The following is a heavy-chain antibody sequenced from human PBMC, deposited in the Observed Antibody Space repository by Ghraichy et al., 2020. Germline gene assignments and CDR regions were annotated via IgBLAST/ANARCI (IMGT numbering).Heavy chain of an antibody. Sequence: GGSLRLSCAASGFSFSSYSMNWVRQAPGKGLEWVSYISSTIEIHYAETVMGRFTISRDNAKNSLYLQMSSPRAEDTAVYYCARDRDYSFDYWGQGTMVTVSS. D-gene: IGHD4-11*01. CDR2: ISSTIEI. J-gene: IGHJ4*02. V-gene: IGHV3-48*01. CDR3: ARDRDYSFDY. CDR1: GFSFSSYS.